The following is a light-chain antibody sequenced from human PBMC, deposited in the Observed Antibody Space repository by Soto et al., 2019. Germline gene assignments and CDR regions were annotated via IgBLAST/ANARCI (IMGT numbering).Light chain of an antibody. CDR1: QSISSW. J-gene: IGKJ1*01. V-gene: IGKV1-5*01. CDR3: QQYNSYSWT. Sequence: EIHINMSASTVSASYEDRVTXTCLASQSISSWLAWYQQKPGKAPKLLIYDSSILESGVPSRFSDSRSGTEFTLTISSLQPDHFAPYYCQQYNSYSWTFGQTTKVDIK. CDR2: DSS.